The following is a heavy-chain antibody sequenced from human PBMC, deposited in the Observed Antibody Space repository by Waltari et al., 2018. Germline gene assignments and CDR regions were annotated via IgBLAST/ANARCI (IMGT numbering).Heavy chain of an antibody. CDR3: ARRYCSGGSCYSGRYFDY. CDR1: GVSFSGYY. J-gene: IGHJ4*02. Sequence: QVQLQQWGAGLLKPSETLSLTCAVYGVSFSGYYWSWIRQPPGKGLEWIGEINHSGSTNYNPSLKSRVTISVDTSKNQFSLKLSSVTAADTAVYYCARRYCSGGSCYSGRYFDYWGQGTLVTVSS. V-gene: IGHV4-34*01. D-gene: IGHD2-15*01. CDR2: INHSGST.